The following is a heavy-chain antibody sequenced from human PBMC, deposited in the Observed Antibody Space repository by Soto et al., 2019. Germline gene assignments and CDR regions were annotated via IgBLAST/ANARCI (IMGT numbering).Heavy chain of an antibody. J-gene: IGHJ6*02. Sequence: SATLSLTCAVYGGSFSGYYWSWIRQPPGKGLEWIGEINHSGSTKYNPSLKSRVTISVDTSKNQFSLKLSSVTAADTAVYYCARRIQLWFRAYYYYGMDVWGQGTTVTVSS. V-gene: IGHV4-34*01. D-gene: IGHD5-18*01. CDR3: ARRIQLWFRAYYYYGMDV. CDR1: GGSFSGYY. CDR2: INHSGST.